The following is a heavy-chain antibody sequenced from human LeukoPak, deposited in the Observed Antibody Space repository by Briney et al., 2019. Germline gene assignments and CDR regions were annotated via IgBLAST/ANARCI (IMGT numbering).Heavy chain of an antibody. J-gene: IGHJ5*02. CDR1: GGSFNNYY. Sequence: SETLSLTCAVYGGSFNNYYWSWIRQPPGKGLEWIGEINHSGSSNYNPSLKSRVTISVDTSKNQFSLKLSSVTAADTAVYYCARNCYDSSGYLDSDPWGQGTLVTVSS. V-gene: IGHV4-34*01. CDR2: INHSGSS. CDR3: ARNCYDSSGYLDSDP. D-gene: IGHD3-22*01.